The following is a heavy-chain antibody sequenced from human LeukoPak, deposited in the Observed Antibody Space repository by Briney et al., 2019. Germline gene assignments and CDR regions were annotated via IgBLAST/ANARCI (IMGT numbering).Heavy chain of an antibody. CDR2: IYYSGST. CDR3: ARQSGARGYSYGDDAFDI. J-gene: IGHJ3*02. CDR1: GGSFSGYY. D-gene: IGHD5-18*01. Sequence: SETLSLTCAVYGGSFSGYYWSWIRQPPGKGLEWIGYIYYSGSTNYNPSLKSRVTISVDTSKNQFSLKLSSVTAADTAVYYCARQSGARGYSYGDDAFDIWGQGTMVTVSS. V-gene: IGHV4-59*08.